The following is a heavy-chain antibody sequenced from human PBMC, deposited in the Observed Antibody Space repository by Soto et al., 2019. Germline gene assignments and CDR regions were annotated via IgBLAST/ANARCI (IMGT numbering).Heavy chain of an antibody. V-gene: IGHV1-69*02. CDR1: GGTFSSYS. Sequence: QVQLVQSGAEVKKPGSSVKVSCEASGGTFSSYSFSWVRQAPGQGLEWMGRVIPILGMANYAQKFQGRVTITADKSTSAVYRGLSSLRCEDTAVYYCARGGAVVVPGAVDRHNWFDPWGQGTLVTVSS. J-gene: IGHJ5*02. CDR2: VIPILGMA. CDR3: ARGGAVVVPGAVDRHNWFDP. D-gene: IGHD2-2*01.